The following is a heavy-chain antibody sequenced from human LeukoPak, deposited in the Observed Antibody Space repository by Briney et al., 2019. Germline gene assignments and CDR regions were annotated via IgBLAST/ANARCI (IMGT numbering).Heavy chain of an antibody. Sequence: SETLSLTCTVSSGSVSGHYWSWIRQPPGKGLEWIGYIHYSGSTNSNPSLKSRVTLSIDTSKNQFSPELRSVTAADTAVFYCARTAMASIADYFDYWGQGLMVTVSS. D-gene: IGHD5-24*01. CDR3: ARTAMASIADYFDY. J-gene: IGHJ4*02. CDR1: SGSVSGHY. V-gene: IGHV4-59*02. CDR2: IHYSGST.